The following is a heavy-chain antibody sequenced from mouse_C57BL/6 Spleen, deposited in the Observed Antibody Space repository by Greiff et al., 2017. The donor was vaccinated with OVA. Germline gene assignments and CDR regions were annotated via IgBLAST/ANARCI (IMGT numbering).Heavy chain of an antibody. D-gene: IGHD1-1*01. V-gene: IGHV1-54*01. CDR3: ARTRYYYGSSHYYAMDY. CDR1: GYAFTNYL. J-gene: IGHJ4*01. CDR2: INPGSGGT. Sequence: VQLVESGAELVRPGTSVKVSCKASGYAFTNYLIEWVKQRPGQGLEWIGVINPGSGGTNYNEKFKGKATLTADKSSSTAYMQLSSLTSEDSAVYFCARTRYYYGSSHYYAMDYWGQGTSVTVSS.